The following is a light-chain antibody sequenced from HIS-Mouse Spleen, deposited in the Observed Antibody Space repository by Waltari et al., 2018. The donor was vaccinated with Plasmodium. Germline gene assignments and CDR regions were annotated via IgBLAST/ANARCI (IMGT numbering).Light chain of an antibody. V-gene: IGLV3-25*03. J-gene: IGLJ3*02. CDR3: QSADSSGTPNWV. CDR2: KDS. CDR1: ACPTQY. Sequence: SYELTQPPSVSVSPGQTARIPCSGDACPTQYAHCYQQQPGQAPVRVIYKDSERPTGTPERFAGSSSGTTVTLTISGVQAEDEADDYCQSADSSGTPNWVFGGGTKLTVL.